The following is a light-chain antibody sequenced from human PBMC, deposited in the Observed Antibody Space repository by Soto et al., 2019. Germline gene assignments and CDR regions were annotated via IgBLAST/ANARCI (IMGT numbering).Light chain of an antibody. CDR1: SSNIGSNT. V-gene: IGLV1-44*01. CDR2: SDS. J-gene: IGLJ3*02. CDR3: AAWDDSLNVPV. Sequence: QSVLTQPPSASGTPGQRVTISCSGSSSNIGSNTVNWYQQLPGTAPKLLIYSDSQRPSGVPDRFSGSKSGTSASLAISGLQSEDEADYYCAAWDDSLNVPVFGGGTKLTVL.